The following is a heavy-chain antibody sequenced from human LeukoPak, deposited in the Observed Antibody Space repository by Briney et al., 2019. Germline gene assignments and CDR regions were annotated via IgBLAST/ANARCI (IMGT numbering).Heavy chain of an antibody. V-gene: IGHV3-72*01. Sequence: PGGSLRLSCAASGFTFSDHYMDWVRQAPGKGLEWVGRTKNKANSYTIEYAASVKGRFTISRDDSENSLYLQMNSLKPEDTAVYYCSRWTAGAQRDWGQGTLVTVSS. CDR1: GFTFSDHY. J-gene: IGHJ4*02. D-gene: IGHD1-26*01. CDR2: TKNKANSYTI. CDR3: SRWTAGAQRD.